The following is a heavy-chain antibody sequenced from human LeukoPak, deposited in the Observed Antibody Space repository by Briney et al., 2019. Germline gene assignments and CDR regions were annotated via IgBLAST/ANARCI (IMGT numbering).Heavy chain of an antibody. J-gene: IGHJ4*02. V-gene: IGHV1-2*02. CDR3: ARDRWEGANHFDY. Sequence: ASVKVSCKASGYTFTGYYIHWVRLAPGQGLEWMGWINPNSGGTNYAQKFQGRVTMTRDTSITTAYMELSRLRSDDTAVYYCARDRWEGANHFDYWGQGTLVPSPQ. CDR2: INPNSGGT. D-gene: IGHD1-26*01. CDR1: GYTFTGYY.